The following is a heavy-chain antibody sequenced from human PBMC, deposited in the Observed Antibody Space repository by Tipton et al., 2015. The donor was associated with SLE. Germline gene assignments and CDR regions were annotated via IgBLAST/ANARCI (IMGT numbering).Heavy chain of an antibody. CDR1: GGSLRNYH. CDR2: IYISGST. Sequence: TLSLTCTVSGGSLRNYHWTWIRQPPGKGLEWIGNIYISGSTNYNPSLKSRLTISMDTSKNQCSLKVTSVTAADTAVYYCARGGASSKWLDPWGQGTLVTVSS. CDR3: ARGGASSKWLDP. D-gene: IGHD6-6*01. V-gene: IGHV4-4*08. J-gene: IGHJ5*02.